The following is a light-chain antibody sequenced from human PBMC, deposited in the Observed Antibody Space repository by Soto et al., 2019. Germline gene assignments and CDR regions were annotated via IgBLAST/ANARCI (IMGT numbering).Light chain of an antibody. CDR1: NSNLGAGYD. CDR2: GNR. V-gene: IGLV1-40*01. CDR3: QAYDDSLTAFV. J-gene: IGLJ3*02. Sequence: QSVLTQPPSASGAPGQRVTISCTGTNSNLGAGYDVHWYQQLPGAAPKLVIFGNRNRPSGVPERFSGSKSGTSASLAITGLQAEDEADYYCQAYDDSLTAFVFGGGTKVTVL.